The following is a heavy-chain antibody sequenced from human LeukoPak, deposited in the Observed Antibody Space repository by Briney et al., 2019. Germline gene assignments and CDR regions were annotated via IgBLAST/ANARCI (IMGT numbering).Heavy chain of an antibody. J-gene: IGHJ4*02. Sequence: GGSLRLSCAASGFTFSSYWMSWVRRAPGKGLEWVANIKQDGSEKYYVDSVKGRFTISRDNAKNSLYLQMNSLRAEDTAVYYCARDKGHRSSSSVLHYWGQGTLVTVSS. V-gene: IGHV3-7*01. D-gene: IGHD6-6*01. CDR3: ARDKGHRSSSSVLHY. CDR2: IKQDGSEK. CDR1: GFTFSSYW.